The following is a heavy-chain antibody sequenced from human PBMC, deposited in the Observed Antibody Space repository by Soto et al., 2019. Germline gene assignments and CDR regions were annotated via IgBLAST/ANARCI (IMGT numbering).Heavy chain of an antibody. V-gene: IGHV3-30-3*01. CDR3: ARDLGSSWYGPLYYYSGMDV. Sequence: GGSLRLSCAASGFTFSSYAMHWVRQAPGKGLEWVAVISYDGSNKYYADSVKGRFTISRDNSKNTLYLQMNSLRAEDTAVYYCARDLGSSWYGPLYYYSGMDVWGQGTTVTVSS. J-gene: IGHJ6*02. D-gene: IGHD6-13*01. CDR1: GFTFSSYA. CDR2: ISYDGSNK.